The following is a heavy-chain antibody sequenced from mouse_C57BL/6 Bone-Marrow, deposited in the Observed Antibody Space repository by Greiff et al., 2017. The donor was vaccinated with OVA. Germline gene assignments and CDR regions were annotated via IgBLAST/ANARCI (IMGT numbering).Heavy chain of an antibody. D-gene: IGHD2-12*01. CDR2: FYPGSGSI. CDR3: ARHGYSYWYCEV. CDR1: GYTFTAYT. V-gene: IGHV1-62-2*01. Sequence: VQLVESGAELVKPGASVKLSCKASGYTFTAYTIHWVKQRPGQGLEWIGWFYPGSGSIKYNEKFKDKATLTADKSSSTVYMELSMLTSEESAVYFCARHGYSYWYCEVWGTGTTITVTS. J-gene: IGHJ1*03.